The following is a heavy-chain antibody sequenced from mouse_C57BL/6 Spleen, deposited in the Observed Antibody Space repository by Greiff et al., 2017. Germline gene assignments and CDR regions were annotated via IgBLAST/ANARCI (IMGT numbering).Heavy chain of an antibody. CDR3: ASFITTVVPFAY. J-gene: IGHJ3*01. Sequence: VKLQESGAELVKPGASVKISCKASGYAFSSYWMNWVKQRPGTGLEWIGQIYPGDGDTHYNGKFKGKATLTADKSSSTAYMQLSSLTSEDSAVYFCASFITTVVPFAYWGQGTLVTVSA. CDR2: IYPGDGDT. V-gene: IGHV1-80*01. CDR1: GYAFSSYW. D-gene: IGHD1-1*01.